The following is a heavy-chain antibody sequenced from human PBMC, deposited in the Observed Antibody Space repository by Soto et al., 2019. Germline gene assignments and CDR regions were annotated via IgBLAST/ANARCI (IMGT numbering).Heavy chain of an antibody. V-gene: IGHV6-1*01. CDR2: TYYRSKWYN. D-gene: IGHD6-19*01. Sequence: SHTLSLTCAISGGSVSSNSAAWNWIRQSPSRGLEWLGRTYYRSKWYNDYAVSVKSRITINPDTSKNQFSLQLNSVTPEDTAVYYCARVLIAVAGYYFDYWGQGTLVTVSS. CDR1: GGSVSSNSAA. J-gene: IGHJ4*02. CDR3: ARVLIAVAGYYFDY.